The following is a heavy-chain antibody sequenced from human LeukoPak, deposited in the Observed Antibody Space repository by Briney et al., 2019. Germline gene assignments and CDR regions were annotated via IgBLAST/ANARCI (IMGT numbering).Heavy chain of an antibody. Sequence: SVKVSCKASGGTFSSYAISWVRQAPGQGLEWMGRIIPILGIANYAQKFQGRVTITADKSTSTACMELSSLRSEDTAVYYCARVFAPYYYDSSGYSHFDYWGQGTLVTVSS. V-gene: IGHV1-69*04. CDR3: ARVFAPYYYDSSGYSHFDY. CDR1: GGTFSSYA. CDR2: IIPILGIA. J-gene: IGHJ4*02. D-gene: IGHD3-22*01.